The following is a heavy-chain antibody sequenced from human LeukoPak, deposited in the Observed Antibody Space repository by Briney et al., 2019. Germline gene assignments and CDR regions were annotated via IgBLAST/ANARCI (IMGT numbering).Heavy chain of an antibody. D-gene: IGHD1-26*01. Sequence: ASETLSLTCTVSGYSISSGYYWGWIRQPPGKGLEWIGSIYHSGSTYYNPSLKSRVTISVDTSKNQFSLKLSSVTAADTAVYYCARDSWELHYYYYYGMDVWGQGTTVTVSS. V-gene: IGHV4-38-2*02. J-gene: IGHJ6*02. CDR2: IYHSGST. CDR1: GYSISSGYY. CDR3: ARDSWELHYYYYYGMDV.